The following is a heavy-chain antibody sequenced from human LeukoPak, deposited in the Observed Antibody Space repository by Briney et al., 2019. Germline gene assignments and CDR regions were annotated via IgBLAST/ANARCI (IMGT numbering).Heavy chain of an antibody. CDR1: GFTFSSYW. CDR3: ARGGVPYYYDSGSYPVDPPLSPPFDY. J-gene: IGHJ4*02. D-gene: IGHD3-10*01. CDR2: IKQDGSEK. V-gene: IGHV3-7*03. Sequence: PGGSLRLSCAASGFTFSSYWMSWVRQAPGKGLEWVANIKQDGSEKYYVDSVKGRFTISRDNAKNSLYLQMNSLRAEDTAVYYCARGGVPYYYDSGSYPVDPPLSPPFDYWGQGTLVTVSS.